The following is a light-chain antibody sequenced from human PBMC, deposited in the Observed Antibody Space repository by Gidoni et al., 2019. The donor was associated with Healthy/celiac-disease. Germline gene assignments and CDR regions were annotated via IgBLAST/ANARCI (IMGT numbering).Light chain of an antibody. Sequence: PITCRASQGIRNDLGWYQQKPGKAPKHLIYAASSLQSGVPSRFSGSGSGTDFTLTISSLQPEDFATYYCLQDYNYPRTFGQGTKVEIK. J-gene: IGKJ1*01. CDR2: AAS. CDR1: QGIRND. V-gene: IGKV1-6*01. CDR3: LQDYNYPRT.